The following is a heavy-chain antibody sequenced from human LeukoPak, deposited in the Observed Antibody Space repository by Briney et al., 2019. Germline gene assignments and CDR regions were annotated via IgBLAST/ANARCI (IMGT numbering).Heavy chain of an antibody. Sequence: GSSVKVSCKASGGTFSRYAISWVRQAPGQGLEWMGGIIPIFGTANYAQKFQGRVTITTDESTSTAYMELSSLRSEDTAVYYCARRSDYYDSSGYWAYDAFDIWGQGTMVTVSS. D-gene: IGHD3-22*01. J-gene: IGHJ3*02. CDR2: IIPIFGTA. V-gene: IGHV1-69*05. CDR1: GGTFSRYA. CDR3: ARRSDYYDSSGYWAYDAFDI.